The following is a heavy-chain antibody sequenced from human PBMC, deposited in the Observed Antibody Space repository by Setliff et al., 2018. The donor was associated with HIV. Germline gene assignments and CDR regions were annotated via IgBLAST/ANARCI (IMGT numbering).Heavy chain of an antibody. CDR1: GYTFTSYG. CDR3: ARGEFYCGTDCYWSSFDY. J-gene: IGHJ4*02. V-gene: IGHV1-18*01. CDR2: ISGYNGNT. D-gene: IGHD2-21*02. Sequence: GASVKVSCKDSGYTFTSYGISWVRQAPGQGLEWMGWISGYNGNTNFAQKLQGRVTMTTDTSTSTAYMELRTLRSDDTAVYYCARGEFYCGTDCYWSSFDYWGQGILVTVSS.